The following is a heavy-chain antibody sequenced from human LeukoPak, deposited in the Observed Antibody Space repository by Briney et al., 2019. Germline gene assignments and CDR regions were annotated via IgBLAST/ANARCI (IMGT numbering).Heavy chain of an antibody. D-gene: IGHD6-19*01. CDR2: IYYSGST. Sequence: SETLSLTCTVSGGSISSYYWSWIRQPPGKGLEWIGSIYYSGSTYYNPSLKSRVTISVDTSKNQFSLKLSSVTAADTAVYYCASEWLVPHDWFDPWGQGTLVTVSS. CDR1: GGSISSYY. J-gene: IGHJ5*02. V-gene: IGHV4-59*05. CDR3: ASEWLVPHDWFDP.